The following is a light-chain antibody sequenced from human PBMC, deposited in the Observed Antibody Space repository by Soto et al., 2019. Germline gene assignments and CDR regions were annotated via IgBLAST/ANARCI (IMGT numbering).Light chain of an antibody. Sequence: QSALTQPASVSGSPGQSITISCTGTSSDVGGYNYVPWYQQHPGKAPKLLIYGVSNRPSGVSDRFSGSKSGTSASLAITGLQAEDEADYYCQSYDSSLSGYVFGTGTKVTVL. J-gene: IGLJ1*01. CDR3: QSYDSSLSGYV. CDR2: GVS. CDR1: SSDVGGYNY. V-gene: IGLV2-14*01.